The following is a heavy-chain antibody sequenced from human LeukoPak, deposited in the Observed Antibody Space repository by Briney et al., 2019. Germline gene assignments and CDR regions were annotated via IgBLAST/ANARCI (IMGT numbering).Heavy chain of an antibody. CDR3: TADLSVSAGYSFEY. V-gene: IGHV3-15*01. CDR2: IKTTNEGGPT. J-gene: IGHJ4*02. Sequence: MAGGSLRLSCAGSVTDAWMSWVRQAPGKGLEWVGRIKTTNEGGPTDYAAPAKGRFTISRDDSKSMLYLLMNSLKTEDTAVYYCTADLSVSAGYSFEYWGLGTLVTVSS. D-gene: IGHD3-9*01. CDR1: VTDAW.